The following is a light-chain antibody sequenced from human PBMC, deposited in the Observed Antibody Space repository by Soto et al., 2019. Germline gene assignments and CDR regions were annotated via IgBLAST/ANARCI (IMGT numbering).Light chain of an antibody. Sequence: EIVMTQSPATLSVSPGERATLSCRASQSVSSNLAWYQQKPGQAPRLLIYGASTRATGIPARFSGSGSGAESTLTITSLQSEDSAVYYCQQYNNWPRTFGQGTKLEIK. CDR3: QQYNNWPRT. CDR1: QSVSSN. CDR2: GAS. J-gene: IGKJ2*01. V-gene: IGKV3-15*01.